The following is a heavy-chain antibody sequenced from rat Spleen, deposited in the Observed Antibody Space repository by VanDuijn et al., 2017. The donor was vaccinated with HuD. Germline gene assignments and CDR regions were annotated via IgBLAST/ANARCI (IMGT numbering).Heavy chain of an antibody. J-gene: IGHJ2*01. Sequence: QVQLKESGPGLVQPSQTLSLTCTVSGFSLTSYHVSWVRQTPGKGLEWMGVIWTGGSTAYNLVLKSRLSINRDTSKSQVFLKMNSLQTEDTATYSCARDLYGGYTDYWGQGVMVTVSS. CDR2: IWTGGST. V-gene: IGHV2-43*01. CDR3: ARDLYGGYTDY. D-gene: IGHD1-11*01. CDR1: GFSLTSYH.